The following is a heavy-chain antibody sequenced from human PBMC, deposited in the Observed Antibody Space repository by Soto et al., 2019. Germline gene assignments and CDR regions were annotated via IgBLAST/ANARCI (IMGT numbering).Heavy chain of an antibody. CDR1: GFTFSDYY. Sequence: QVQLVESGGGLVRPGGSLRLSCAASGFTFSDYYMTRIRQAPGKGLEWVSYITGSSDYTNYGDSVKGRFTISRENVKNSLYLQMNSLSAEDTAVYSCAREYYYGMDVWGQGTMVTVSS. CDR3: AREYYYGMDV. V-gene: IGHV3-11*05. J-gene: IGHJ6*02. CDR2: ITGSSDYT.